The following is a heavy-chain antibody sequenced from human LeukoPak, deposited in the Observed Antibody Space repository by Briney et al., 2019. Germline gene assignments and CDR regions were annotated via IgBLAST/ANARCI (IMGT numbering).Heavy chain of an antibody. Sequence: ASVKVSCKASGYTFTGYSMNWVRQDPGKGLEWVGWINPKNGGTTYGQKFQGRVTMTRDTSITTAYMELSSLRSDDTAVYYCARDRRSCSGGTCQDFDFWGQGTLVTVSS. D-gene: IGHD2-15*01. CDR2: INPKNGGT. CDR1: GYTFTGYS. J-gene: IGHJ4*02. V-gene: IGHV1-2*02. CDR3: ARDRRSCSGGTCQDFDF.